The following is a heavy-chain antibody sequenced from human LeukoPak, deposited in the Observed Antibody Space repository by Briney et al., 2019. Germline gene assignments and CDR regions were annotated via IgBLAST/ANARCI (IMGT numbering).Heavy chain of an antibody. Sequence: SETLSLTCTVSGGSISSGSYYWGWIRQPPGEGLEWIGSIYYSGSTYYNPSLKSRVTISVDTANNQFSLRLSSVTAADTAVYYCARHFRYGWNEPFGYWGQGSLVTVSS. D-gene: IGHD1-20*01. CDR2: IYYSGST. CDR1: GGSISSGSYY. V-gene: IGHV4-39*01. J-gene: IGHJ4*02. CDR3: ARHFRYGWNEPFGY.